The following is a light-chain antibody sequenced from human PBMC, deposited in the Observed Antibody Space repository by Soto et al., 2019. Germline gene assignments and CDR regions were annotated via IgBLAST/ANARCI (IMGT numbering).Light chain of an antibody. CDR2: VAS. V-gene: IGKV3-15*01. CDR1: QSVSSN. J-gene: IGKJ2*02. Sequence: EIVMTQSPATLSVSPGERATLSCRASQSVSSNLACYQQKPGQAPRLLIYVASTMATGIPARFSGSGSGTEFTLTISSLQSEDFAVYYCQQYNNWPRGTFGQGTKLEIK. CDR3: QQYNNWPRGT.